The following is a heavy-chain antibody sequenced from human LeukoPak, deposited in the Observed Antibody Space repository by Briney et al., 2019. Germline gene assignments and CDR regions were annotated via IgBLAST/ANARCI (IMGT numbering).Heavy chain of an antibody. Sequence: SGPTLVKPTQTLTLTCTFSGFSLSTSGVGVCWIRQPTGTALEWLALIYWDDVKRYSPSLKTRLTITKNTSKNQIVLTMTNMDPVDTATYYCAHRKVLQLVTSFDYWGQGTLVTVSS. CDR1: GFSLSTSGVG. V-gene: IGHV2-5*02. CDR2: IYWDDVK. CDR3: AHRKVLQLVTSFDY. J-gene: IGHJ4*02. D-gene: IGHD1-1*01.